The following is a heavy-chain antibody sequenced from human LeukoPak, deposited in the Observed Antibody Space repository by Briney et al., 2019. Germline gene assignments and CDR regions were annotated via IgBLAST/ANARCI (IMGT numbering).Heavy chain of an antibody. D-gene: IGHD3-3*01. CDR3: TTGSVRNYDFWSGYYTRLDY. V-gene: IGHV4-34*08. CDR1: GFTFSDHH. Sequence: GSLRLSCAVSGFTFSDHHMDWVRQPPGKGLEWIGEINHRGSTNYNPSLKGRVTISVDTSKNQFSLKLSSVTAADTAVYYCTTGSVRNYDFWSGYYTRLDYWGQGTLVTVSS. J-gene: IGHJ4*02. CDR2: INHRGST.